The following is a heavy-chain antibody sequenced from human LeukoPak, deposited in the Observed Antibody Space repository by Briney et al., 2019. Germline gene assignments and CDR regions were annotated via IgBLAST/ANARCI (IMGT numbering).Heavy chain of an antibody. V-gene: IGHV3-23*01. D-gene: IGHD3-10*01. J-gene: IGHJ4*02. Sequence: GSLRLSCAASGFTFSSYAMSWVRQAPGKGLEWVSAISGSGGSTYYADSVKGRFTISRDNSKNTLYLQMNSLRAEDTAVYYCAKDRRYYYGSGSYYPYNFDYWGQGTLVTVSS. CDR2: ISGSGGST. CDR3: AKDRRYYYGSGSYYPYNFDY. CDR1: GFTFSSYA.